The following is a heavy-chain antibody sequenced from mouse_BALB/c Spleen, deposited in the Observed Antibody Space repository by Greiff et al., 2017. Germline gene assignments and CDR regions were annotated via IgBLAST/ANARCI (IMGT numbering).Heavy chain of an antibody. CDR1: GDSITSGY. J-gene: IGHJ3*01. CDR3: ARWDYGSSTWFAY. Sequence: VQLKESGPSLVKPSQTLSLTCSVTGDSITSGYWNWIRKFPGNKLEYMGYISYSGSTYYNPSLKSRISITRDTSKNQYYLQLNSVTTEDTATYYCARWDYGSSTWFAYWGQGTLVTVSA. V-gene: IGHV3-8*02. CDR2: ISYSGST. D-gene: IGHD1-1*01.